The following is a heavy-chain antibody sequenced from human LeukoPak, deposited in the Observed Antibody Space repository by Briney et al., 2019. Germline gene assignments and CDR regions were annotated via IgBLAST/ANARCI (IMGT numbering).Heavy chain of an antibody. Sequence: GESPKISCKGSGYSFTSYWIGWVRQMPGKGLEWMGIIYPGDSDTRYSPSFQGQVTISADKSISTAYLQWSSLKASDTAMYYCARQDCGGDCYHRDYYYYYGMDVWGQGTTVTVSS. CDR1: GYSFTSYW. CDR2: IYPGDSDT. D-gene: IGHD2-21*02. CDR3: ARQDCGGDCYHRDYYYYYGMDV. V-gene: IGHV5-51*01. J-gene: IGHJ6*02.